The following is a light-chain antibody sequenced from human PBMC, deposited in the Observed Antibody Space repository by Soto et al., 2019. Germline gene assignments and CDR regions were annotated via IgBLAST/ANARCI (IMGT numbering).Light chain of an antibody. V-gene: IGKV2-28*01. CDR1: QSLLHNNGRNY. Sequence: EIVMTQSPLSLPVTPGEPASISCRSTQSLLHNNGRNYLDWYLQKPGQSPQLLIFLGSNRASGVPDRFSGSGSGTDFTLKISRVEAEDVGVYYRMQVVQTPFTFGQGTRLEIK. J-gene: IGKJ5*01. CDR2: LGS. CDR3: MQVVQTPFT.